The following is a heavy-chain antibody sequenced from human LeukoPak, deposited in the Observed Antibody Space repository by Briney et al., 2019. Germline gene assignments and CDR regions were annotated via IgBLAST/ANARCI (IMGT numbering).Heavy chain of an antibody. CDR2: INAGNGNT. Sequence: GASVKVSCKASGYTFTTYALHWVRQAPGQRLEWMGWINAGNGNTKYSQKFQGRVTITRDTSASTAYMELSSLRSEDTAVYYCAGDHSELWFGELSGGAFDIWGQGTMVTVSS. CDR1: GYTFTTYA. CDR3: AGDHSELWFGELSGGAFDI. V-gene: IGHV1-3*01. D-gene: IGHD3-10*01. J-gene: IGHJ3*02.